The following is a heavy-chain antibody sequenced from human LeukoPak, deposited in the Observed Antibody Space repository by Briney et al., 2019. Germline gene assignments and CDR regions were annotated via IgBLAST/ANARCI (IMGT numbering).Heavy chain of an antibody. J-gene: IGHJ4*02. CDR3: ASSGRGSGSYSANYYFDY. CDR1: GFTFSSYS. V-gene: IGHV3-21*01. Sequence: GGSLRLSCAASGFTFSSYSMNWVRQAPGKGLEWVSSISSSSSYIYYADSVKGRFTFSRDNAKNSLYLQMNSLRAEDTAVYYCASSGRGSGSYSANYYFDYWGQGTPVTVSS. D-gene: IGHD3-10*01. CDR2: ISSSSSYI.